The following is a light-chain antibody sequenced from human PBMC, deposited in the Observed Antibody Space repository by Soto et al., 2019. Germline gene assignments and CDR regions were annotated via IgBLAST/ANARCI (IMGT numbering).Light chain of an antibody. CDR3: QPYNNWPLT. CDR2: GAS. V-gene: IGKV3-15*01. J-gene: IGKJ4*01. CDR1: QSISTN. Sequence: EIRLTQSPGALSLSPGERATLSCRASQSISTNLAWYQQKPGQAPRLLIYGASTRDPHIPDRFSGTGSETEFTLTINSLQSEDFAVYYCQPYNNWPLTFGGGTKVDIK.